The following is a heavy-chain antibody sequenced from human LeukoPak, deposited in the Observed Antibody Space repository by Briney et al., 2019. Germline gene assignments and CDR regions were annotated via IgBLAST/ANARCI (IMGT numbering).Heavy chain of an antibody. V-gene: IGHV4-59*12. J-gene: IGHJ1*01. Sequence: PSETLSLTCTVSGGSISSYYWSWIRQPPGKGLEWIGYIYYSGSTNYNPSLKSRVTISVDTSKNQFSLKLSSVTAADTAVYYCARGAHITIFGVVIIREYFQHWGQGTLVTVSS. CDR3: ARGAHITIFGVVIIREYFQH. D-gene: IGHD3-3*01. CDR2: IYYSGST. CDR1: GGSISSYY.